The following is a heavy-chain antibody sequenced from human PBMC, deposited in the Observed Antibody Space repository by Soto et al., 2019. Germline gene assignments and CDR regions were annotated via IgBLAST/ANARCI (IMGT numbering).Heavy chain of an antibody. Sequence: EVQLSDSGGDFIQPGGSLRLSCAASGFIFNNYAMSGVRQAPGKGLKWISAISGSGDRTHYGDSVKGRFTISRDNSKNTLYLQMNNLRADDTALYYCAKDSNTDGDPDEFDNWGQGTLVTVSS. CDR3: AKDSNTDGDPDEFDN. D-gene: IGHD4-17*01. J-gene: IGHJ4*02. V-gene: IGHV3-23*01. CDR2: ISGSGDRT. CDR1: GFIFNNYA.